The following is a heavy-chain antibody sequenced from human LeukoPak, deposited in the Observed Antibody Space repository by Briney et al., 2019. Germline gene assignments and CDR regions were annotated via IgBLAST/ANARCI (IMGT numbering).Heavy chain of an antibody. D-gene: IGHD6-6*01. CDR1: GFTFSSYE. Sequence: GGSLRLSCAASGFTFSSYEMNWVRQAPGKGLEWVSYISSSSSTIYYADSVKGRFTISRDNAKNSLYLQMNSLRAEDTAVYYCAREGIAARHYFDYWGQGTLVTVSS. J-gene: IGHJ4*02. CDR2: ISSSSSTI. V-gene: IGHV3-48*01. CDR3: AREGIAARHYFDY.